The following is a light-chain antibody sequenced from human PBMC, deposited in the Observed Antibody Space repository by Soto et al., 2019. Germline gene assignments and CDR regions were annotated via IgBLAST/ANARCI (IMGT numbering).Light chain of an antibody. Sequence: QSALTQPASVSGSPGQSITISCTGTSSDVGGYNYVSWYQQHPGKAPKLMIYEVTNRPSGISNRFSGSKSGNTASLTISGLQAVDEADYYCSSYTSSSTPSVLFCGGTKLTVL. CDR1: SSDVGGYNY. J-gene: IGLJ2*01. V-gene: IGLV2-14*03. CDR3: SSYTSSSTPSVL. CDR2: EVT.